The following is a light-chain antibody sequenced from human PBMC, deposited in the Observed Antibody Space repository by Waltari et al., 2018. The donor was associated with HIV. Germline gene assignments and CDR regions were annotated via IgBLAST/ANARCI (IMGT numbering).Light chain of an antibody. CDR1: SSNIGAGTH. CDR3: QSHDSSLSGYV. Sequence: QSVLTQPPSVSGAPGQRVTIPCTGSSSNIGAGTHVHWYQQLPGTAPKLLIYGNSNRPSGVPDRFSGSKSGTSASLAITGLQAEDEADYHCQSHDSSLSGYVFGTGTKVTVL. J-gene: IGLJ1*01. V-gene: IGLV1-40*01. CDR2: GNS.